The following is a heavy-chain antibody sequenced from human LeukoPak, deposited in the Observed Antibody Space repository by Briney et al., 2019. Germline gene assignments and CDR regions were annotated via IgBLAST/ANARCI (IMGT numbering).Heavy chain of an antibody. CDR1: GSTFRSYG. J-gene: IGHJ5*02. CDR2: IWNDGSNE. CDR3: ARALAENLVNWFDP. D-gene: IGHD1-7*01. Sequence: HPGRSLSRSCAASGSTFRSYGMHWVRQAPGKGLEWVAVIWNDGSNEYYADSVKGRFTISRDNSNNMLYLQMNSLRDEDTAMYYCARALAENLVNWFDPWCQGTRVTVSS. V-gene: IGHV3-33*01.